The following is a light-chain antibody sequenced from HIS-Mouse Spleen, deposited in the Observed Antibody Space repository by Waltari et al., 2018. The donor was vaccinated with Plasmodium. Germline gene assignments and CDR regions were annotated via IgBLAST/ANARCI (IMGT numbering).Light chain of an antibody. CDR2: DSS. CDR3: QQRSNWLT. Sequence: IVLTQSPATLSLSPGERATLSCMSSQSVSSYLAWYQQKPGQEPRLLIYDSSNRATGIPARFSGSGSGTDFTLTISSLEPEDFAVYYCQQRSNWLTFGGGTKVEIK. J-gene: IGKJ4*01. CDR1: QSVSSY. V-gene: IGKV3-11*01.